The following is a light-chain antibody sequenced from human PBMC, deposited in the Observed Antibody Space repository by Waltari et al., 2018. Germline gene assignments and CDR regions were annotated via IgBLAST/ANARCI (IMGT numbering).Light chain of an antibody. CDR3: QQYNSYSPWT. Sequence: DIQMTQSPSTLSASVGDRVPITCRASQSISSWLDWYQQKQGKAPKLLIYKASSLESGVPSRFSVSGSGTEFTLTISSLQPDDFATYYCQQYNSYSPWTFGQGTKVEIK. V-gene: IGKV1-5*03. CDR1: QSISSW. J-gene: IGKJ1*01. CDR2: KAS.